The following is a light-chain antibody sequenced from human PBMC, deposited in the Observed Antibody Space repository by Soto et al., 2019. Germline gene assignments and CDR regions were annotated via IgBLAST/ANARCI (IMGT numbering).Light chain of an antibody. V-gene: IGKV3-15*01. CDR2: GAS. CDR3: QQYNNWPPRK. J-gene: IGKJ1*01. CDR1: ESVRTN. Sequence: ETVVTQAPATLSVSPGETATLSCRASESVRTNLAWYQQKPGQAPRLLIYGASNRATGIPARFSGSGSGTEFTLTISSLQSEDFAVYYCQQYNNWPPRKFGQGTKVDIK.